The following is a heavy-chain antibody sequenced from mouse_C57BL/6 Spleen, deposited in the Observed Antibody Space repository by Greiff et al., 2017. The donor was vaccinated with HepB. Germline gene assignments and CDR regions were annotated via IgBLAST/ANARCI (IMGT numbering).Heavy chain of an antibody. CDR2: ISDGGSYT. J-gene: IGHJ4*01. V-gene: IGHV5-4*01. CDR1: GFTFSSYA. D-gene: IGHD3-1*01. Sequence: EVQRVESGGGLVKPGGSLKLSCAASGFTFSSYAMSWVRQTPEKRLEWVATISDGGSYTYYPDNVKGRFTISRDNAKNNLYLQMSHLKSEDTAMYYCARDRRAWAMDYWGQGTSVTVSS. CDR3: ARDRRAWAMDY.